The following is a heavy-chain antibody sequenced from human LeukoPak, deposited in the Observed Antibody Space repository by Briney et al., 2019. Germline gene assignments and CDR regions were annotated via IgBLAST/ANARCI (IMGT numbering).Heavy chain of an antibody. Sequence: PGGSLRLSCAASGFTFSSYWMSWVRQAPGKGLEWVANIKQDGSEKYYVDSVKGRFTISRDNAKNSLYLQMNSLRAEDTAVYYCARDSKTYYYYSSGYYFDYWGQGTLVTVSS. CDR3: ARDSKTYYYYSSGYYFDY. D-gene: IGHD3-22*01. CDR1: GFTFSSYW. CDR2: IKQDGSEK. J-gene: IGHJ4*02. V-gene: IGHV3-7*01.